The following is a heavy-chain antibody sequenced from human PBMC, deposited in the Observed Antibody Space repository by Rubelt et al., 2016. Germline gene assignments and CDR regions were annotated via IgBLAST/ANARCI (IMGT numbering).Heavy chain of an antibody. CDR3: ATDCYGSGTRSCGMDV. CDR2: ISYDGSNK. J-gene: IGHJ6*02. D-gene: IGHD3-10*01. CDR1: A. V-gene: IGHV3-30*04. Sequence: AMHWVRQAPGKGLEWVAVISYDGSNKYYADSVKGRFTISRDNSKNTLYLQMNSLRAEDTAVYYCATDCYGSGTRSCGMDVWGQGTTVTVSS.